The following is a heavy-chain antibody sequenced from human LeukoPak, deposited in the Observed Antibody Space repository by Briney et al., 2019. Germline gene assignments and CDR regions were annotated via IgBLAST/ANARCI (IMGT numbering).Heavy chain of an antibody. CDR3: ARATRWVPFDY. Sequence: PSETLSLTCTVSGGSISSYYWSWIRQPAGKGLEWIGRIYTSGSTNYNPCLKSRVTISVDKSKNQFSLKLSSGTAADTAVYYCARATRWVPFDYWGRGTLVTVSS. D-gene: IGHD4-23*01. V-gene: IGHV4-4*07. CDR2: IYTSGST. J-gene: IGHJ4*02. CDR1: GGSISSYY.